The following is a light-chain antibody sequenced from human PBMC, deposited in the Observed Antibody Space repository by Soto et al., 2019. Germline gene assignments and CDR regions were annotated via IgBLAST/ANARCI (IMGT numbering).Light chain of an antibody. CDR1: NIGSKS. V-gene: IGLV3-21*02. Sequence: SYALNQLLSVSVAHGQTARLPCGEDNIGSKSVHWYQQKPGQAPVLVVYDDSDRPSGIPERCSGSNSGNTATLTISRVEAGGEADYYCQVWYSRCYDVFGTGTKVNV. CDR2: DDS. CDR3: QVWYSRCYDV. J-gene: IGLJ1*01.